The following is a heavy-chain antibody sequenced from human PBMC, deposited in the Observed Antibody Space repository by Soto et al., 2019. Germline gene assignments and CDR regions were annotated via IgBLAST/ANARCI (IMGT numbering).Heavy chain of an antibody. D-gene: IGHD2-2*01. CDR1: GFSFSSYA. CDR3: AKDEGYCSTTSCYSNY. V-gene: IGHV3-23*01. Sequence: GGSLRLSCAASGFSFSSYAMSWVRQAPGKGLEWVSAISKSAGNTYYADSVKGRFTISRDNSKNTLYLQMNSLRAEDTAVYYCAKDEGYCSTTSCYSNYWGQGTLVTVSS. CDR2: ISKSAGNT. J-gene: IGHJ4*02.